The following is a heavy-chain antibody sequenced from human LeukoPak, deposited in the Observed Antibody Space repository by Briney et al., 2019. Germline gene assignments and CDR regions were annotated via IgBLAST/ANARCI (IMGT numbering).Heavy chain of an antibody. CDR3: GGGTVTTYYYDSSGYSPSDY. CDR1: GFTFSSYW. CDR2: ISGSGGST. V-gene: IGHV3-23*01. J-gene: IGHJ4*02. D-gene: IGHD3-22*01. Sequence: PGGSLRLSCAASGFTFSSYWMSWVRQAPGKGLEWVSAISGSGGSTYYADSVKGRFTISRDNSKNTLYLQMNSLRAEDTAVYYCGGGTVTTYYYDSSGYSPSDYWGQGTLVTVSS.